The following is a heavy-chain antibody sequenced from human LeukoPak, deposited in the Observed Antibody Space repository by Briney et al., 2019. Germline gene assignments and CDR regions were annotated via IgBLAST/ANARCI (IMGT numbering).Heavy chain of an antibody. Sequence: GSLRLSCAASGFTFSSYAMSWVRQAPGKGLEWVSTISGGGGSTYFAGSVKGRFTISRDNSKNTLYLQMNSLRAEDTAVYYCARHLSGITGYTYGRGIDYWGQGTLVTVSS. CDR1: GFTFSSYA. V-gene: IGHV3-23*01. D-gene: IGHD5-18*01. J-gene: IGHJ4*02. CDR2: ISGGGGST. CDR3: ARHLSGITGYTYGRGIDY.